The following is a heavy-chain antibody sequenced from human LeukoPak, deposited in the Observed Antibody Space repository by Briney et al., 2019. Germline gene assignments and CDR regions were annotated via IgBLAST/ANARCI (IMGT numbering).Heavy chain of an antibody. CDR1: GGSISSYY. J-gene: IGHJ4*02. Sequence: SETLSLTCTVSGGSISSYYWSWIRQPPGKGLEWIGYIYYSGSTNYNPSLKSRVTISVDTSKNQSSLKLSSVTAADTAVYYCASYSYGYGFYYWGQGTLVTVSS. D-gene: IGHD5-18*01. V-gene: IGHV4-59*08. CDR2: IYYSGST. CDR3: ASYSYGYGFYY.